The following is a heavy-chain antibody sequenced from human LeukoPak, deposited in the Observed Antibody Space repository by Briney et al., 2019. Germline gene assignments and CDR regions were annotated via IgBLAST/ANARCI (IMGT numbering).Heavy chain of an antibody. D-gene: IGHD3-22*01. V-gene: IGHV1-69*04. CDR1: GGTFSSYA. CDR2: IIPILGIA. J-gene: IGHJ5*02. CDR3: ARGYDSSGYYYTAWFDP. Sequence: SVKVSCKASGGTFSSYAISWVRQAPGQGLEWMGRIIPILGIANYAQKFQGRVTITADKSTSTAYMELSSLRSEDTAVYYCARGYDSSGYYYTAWFDPWGQGTLVTVSS.